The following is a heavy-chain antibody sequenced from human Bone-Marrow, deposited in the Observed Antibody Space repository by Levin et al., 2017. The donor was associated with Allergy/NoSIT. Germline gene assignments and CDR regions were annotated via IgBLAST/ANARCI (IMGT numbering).Heavy chain of an antibody. CDR1: GYTFTGYY. CDR2: INPNSGGT. D-gene: IGHD6-13*01. J-gene: IGHJ5*02. Sequence: ASVKVSCKASGYTFTGYYMHWVRQAPGQGLEWMGWINPNSGGTNYAQKFQGRVTMTRDTSISTAYMELSRLRSDDTAVYYCARGVTSSRRGEGVVLGFDPWGQGTLVTVSS. CDR3: ARGVTSSRRGEGVVLGFDP. V-gene: IGHV1-2*02.